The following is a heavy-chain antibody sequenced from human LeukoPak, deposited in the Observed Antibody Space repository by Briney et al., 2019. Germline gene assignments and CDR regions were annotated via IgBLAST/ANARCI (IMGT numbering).Heavy chain of an antibody. V-gene: IGHV3-30*18. CDR1: GFTFSSYG. Sequence: PGGSLRLSCAASGFTFSSYGMHWVRQAPGKGLEWVAVISYDGSNKYYADSVKGRFTISRDNSKNTLYLQMNSLRAEDTAVYYCAKPPGFGELFVFDYWGQGTLVTVSS. D-gene: IGHD3-10*01. J-gene: IGHJ4*02. CDR2: ISYDGSNK. CDR3: AKPPGFGELFVFDY.